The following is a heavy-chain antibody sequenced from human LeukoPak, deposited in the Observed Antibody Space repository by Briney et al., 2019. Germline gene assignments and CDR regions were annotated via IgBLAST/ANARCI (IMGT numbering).Heavy chain of an antibody. CDR1: GYSFLSHW. J-gene: IGHJ1*01. CDR3: AREDTTLPRNHLHV. D-gene: IGHD1-14*01. CDR2: IDPSDSFL. Sequence: GESLKISCQGSGYSFLSHWISWVRQLPGKGLEWMGRIDPSDSFLNYNPSFQGHVSFSVDKSISTAFLHWSSLKASDTGIYFCAREDTTLPRNHLHVWGQGTLLTVSS. V-gene: IGHV5-10-1*01.